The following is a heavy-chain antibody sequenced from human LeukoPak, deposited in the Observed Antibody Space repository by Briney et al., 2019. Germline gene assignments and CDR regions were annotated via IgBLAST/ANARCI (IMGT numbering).Heavy chain of an antibody. CDR1: GFTFSSYS. CDR3: AHFTIFGVVIRKKDAFDI. Sequence: GGSLRLSCAASGFTFSSYSMNWVGKPPGKGLDWASSIISSSSYIYYADSVKGRFTIPRDNSKNTLYLQMNSLRAEDTAVYYCAHFTIFGVVIRKKDAFDIWGQGTMVTVSS. V-gene: IGHV3-21*01. J-gene: IGHJ3*02. CDR2: IISSSSYI. D-gene: IGHD3-3*01.